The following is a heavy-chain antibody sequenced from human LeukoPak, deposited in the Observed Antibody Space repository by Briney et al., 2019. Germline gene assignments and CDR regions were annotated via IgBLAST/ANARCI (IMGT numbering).Heavy chain of an antibody. Sequence: LGESLKISFKGLGXDFSTYCNAWVRQRPGKGLEWMGIIYPGGSETRYDPSFQGQVTISADRSTSTAYLQWSSLRASDTAMYYCARASRDGYNQNFDHWGQGTLVTVSS. D-gene: IGHD5-24*01. V-gene: IGHV5-51*01. CDR3: ARASRDGYNQNFDH. CDR1: GXDFSTYC. J-gene: IGHJ4*02. CDR2: IYPGGSET.